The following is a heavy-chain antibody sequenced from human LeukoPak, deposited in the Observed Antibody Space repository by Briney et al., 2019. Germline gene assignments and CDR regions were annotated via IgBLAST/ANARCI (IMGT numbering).Heavy chain of an antibody. J-gene: IGHJ6*02. Sequence: SETLSLTCTVSAGSISNSYWSWTRQPAGKGLEWIGRIYSSGSTDYNPSLKSRVTMSIDTSNNQFSLRLTSVTAADTAVYYCARVADILTGYALYCYAMDVWGQGTTVTVSS. CDR2: IYSSGST. CDR3: ARVADILTGYALYCYAMDV. D-gene: IGHD3-9*01. CDR1: AGSISNSY. V-gene: IGHV4-4*07.